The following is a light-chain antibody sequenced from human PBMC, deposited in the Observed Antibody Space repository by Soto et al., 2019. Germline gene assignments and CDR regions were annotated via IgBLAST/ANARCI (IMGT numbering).Light chain of an antibody. Sequence: QSALTQPASVSGSPGQSLTISCTGTTSDIGFYDYVSWYRQYPGKAPKLMIYEVNNRPSGISSRFSGSKSGNTASLTISGLQAEDEADYYCSSYTSSSPYVFGTGTKVTVL. CDR1: TSDIGFYDY. J-gene: IGLJ1*01. V-gene: IGLV2-14*01. CDR3: SSYTSSSPYV. CDR2: EVN.